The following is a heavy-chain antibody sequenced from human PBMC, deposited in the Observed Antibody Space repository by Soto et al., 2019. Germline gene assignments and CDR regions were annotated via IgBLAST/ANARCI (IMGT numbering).Heavy chain of an antibody. CDR1: GFTFSSYG. Sequence: GGSLRLSCAASGFTFSSYGMHWVRQAPGKGLEWVAVISYDGSNKYYADSVKGRFTISRDNSKNTLYLQMNSLRAENTAVYYCAKDLEPASYYYGMDVWGQGTTVTVSS. CDR3: AKDLEPASYYYGMDV. V-gene: IGHV3-30*18. CDR2: ISYDGSNK. J-gene: IGHJ6*02. D-gene: IGHD1-1*01.